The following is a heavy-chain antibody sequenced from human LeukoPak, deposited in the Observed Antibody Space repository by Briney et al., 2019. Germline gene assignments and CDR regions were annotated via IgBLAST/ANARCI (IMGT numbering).Heavy chain of an antibody. V-gene: IGHV1-18*01. CDR3: ARGGYYGSGSFPDY. Sequence: ASVKVSCKASGYSFGSFGINWVRQAPGQGLEWMGWISAYNGDTIYAQKLQGRVTMTTDTSTSTAYMDLMSLRSDDTAVYYCARGGYYGSGSFPDYWGQGTLVTVSS. CDR2: ISAYNGDT. CDR1: GYSFGSFG. J-gene: IGHJ4*02. D-gene: IGHD3-10*01.